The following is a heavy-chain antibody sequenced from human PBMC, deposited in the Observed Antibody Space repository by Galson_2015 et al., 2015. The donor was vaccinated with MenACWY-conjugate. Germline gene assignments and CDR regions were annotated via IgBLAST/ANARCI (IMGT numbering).Heavy chain of an antibody. V-gene: IGHV3-48*01. D-gene: IGHD1-14*01. CDR2: ISSGGSTT. CDR1: GFTYTNYW. J-gene: IGHJ4*02. CDR3: ARDPAFTGFDH. Sequence: SLRLSCAASGFTYTNYWMDWVRQAPGKGLAWVSYISSGGSTTYYADSVKGRFTISRDNFKNSLFLEMNSLRAEDTAVYYCARDPAFTGFDHWGQGVLVTVSS.